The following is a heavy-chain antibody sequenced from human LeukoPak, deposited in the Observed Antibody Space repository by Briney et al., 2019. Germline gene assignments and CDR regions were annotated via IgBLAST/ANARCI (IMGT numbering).Heavy chain of an antibody. Sequence: GGSLRLSCAASGFTVSSNYMSWVRQAPGKGLEWVSVIYSGGSTYYADPVKGRFTISRDNSKSTLYLQMNSLRVEDTAVYYCAKDRVAGTSVYFDYWGQGTLVTVSS. D-gene: IGHD6-19*01. V-gene: IGHV3-66*01. CDR2: IYSGGST. CDR1: GFTVSSNY. J-gene: IGHJ4*02. CDR3: AKDRVAGTSVYFDY.